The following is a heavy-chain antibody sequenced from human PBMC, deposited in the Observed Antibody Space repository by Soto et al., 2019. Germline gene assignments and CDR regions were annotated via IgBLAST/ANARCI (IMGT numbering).Heavy chain of an antibody. V-gene: IGHV4-61*01. J-gene: IGHJ6*02. CDR2: IYYSGST. Sequence: SLTCTVSGGSVSSGSYYWSWIRQPPGKGLEWIGYIYYSGSTNYNPSLKSRVTISVDTSKNQFSLKLSSVTAADTAVYYCASLFTTRRAYYGMDVWGQGTTVTVSS. D-gene: IGHD2-2*01. CDR3: ASLFTTRRAYYGMDV. CDR1: GGSVSSGSYY.